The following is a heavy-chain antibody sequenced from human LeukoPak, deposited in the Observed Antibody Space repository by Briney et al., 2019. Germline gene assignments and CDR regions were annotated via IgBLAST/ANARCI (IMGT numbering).Heavy chain of an antibody. CDR1: DYIFSTYG. D-gene: IGHD7-27*01. CDR3: TRGENWVHDY. J-gene: IGHJ4*02. Sequence: ASVKVSCKASDYIFSTYGISWVRQAPGQGLEWMGWINSRNGYTQYAQKFQGRFTMTTDTSTGTAFMEVRSLRSGDTAVYYCTRGENWVHDYWGQGTLVTVSS. CDR2: INSRNGYT. V-gene: IGHV1-18*04.